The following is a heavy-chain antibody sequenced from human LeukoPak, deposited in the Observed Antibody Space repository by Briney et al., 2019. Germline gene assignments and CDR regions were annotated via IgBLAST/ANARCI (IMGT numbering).Heavy chain of an antibody. CDR2: LSGNGERT. J-gene: IGHJ4*02. CDR1: GFSFSNYA. V-gene: IGHV3-23*01. D-gene: IGHD3-22*01. CDR3: AKRDYYDSSGYSPLFDN. Sequence: PGGSLRLSCAASGFSFSNYAMSWVRQAPGKGLEWVSGLSGNGERTHYADSVEGRFTISRDNSKNTLYLQMNSLRAEDTALYFCAKRDYYDSSGYSPLFDNWGQGILVTVSS.